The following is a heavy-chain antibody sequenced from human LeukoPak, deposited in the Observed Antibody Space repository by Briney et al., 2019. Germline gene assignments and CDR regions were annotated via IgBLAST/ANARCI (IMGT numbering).Heavy chain of an antibody. CDR2: IGRQGDSDAT. D-gene: IGHD3-9*01. CDR3: AGDYNFLTGLNY. J-gene: IGHJ4*02. CDR1: GLTFSGSG. Sequence: GGSLRLSCAASGLTFSGSGIHWVRQASGKGLEWLGRIGRQGDSDATRYAASLKGKLTISRVDSRNTAYLQMNSLKTEDTAVYYCAGDYNFLTGLNYWGQGTLVTVSS. V-gene: IGHV3-73*01.